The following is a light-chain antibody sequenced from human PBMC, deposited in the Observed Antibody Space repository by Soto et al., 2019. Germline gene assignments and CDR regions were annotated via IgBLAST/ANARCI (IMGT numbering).Light chain of an antibody. CDR2: DVG. J-gene: IGLJ2*01. CDR1: SSDVGGYNY. CDR3: CSGAGSYTLV. Sequence: QSVLTQPRSVSGSPGQSVTISCTGTSSDVGGYNYVSWYQQHPGKAPKLMIYDVGKRPSGVPDRFSGSKSGNTASLTISGLQADDEADYYRCSGAGSYTLVFGGGTKLAVL. V-gene: IGLV2-11*01.